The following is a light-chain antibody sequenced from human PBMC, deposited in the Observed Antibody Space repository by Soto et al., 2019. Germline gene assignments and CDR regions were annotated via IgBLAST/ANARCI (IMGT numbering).Light chain of an antibody. CDR3: QQYNNWPPGT. V-gene: IGKV3-15*01. J-gene: IGKJ2*02. Sequence: EIVMTQFPATLSVSPGERATLSCRASQSVSSNLAWYQQKGGQAPRLLMYGATTRATGVPARFSGSGSGTEFTLTISSLQSEDVAVYYWQQYNNWPPGTFGQGTKLEIK. CDR1: QSVSSN. CDR2: GAT.